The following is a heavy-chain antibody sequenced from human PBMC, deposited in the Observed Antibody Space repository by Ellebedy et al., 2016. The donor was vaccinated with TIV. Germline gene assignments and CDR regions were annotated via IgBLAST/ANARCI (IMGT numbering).Heavy chain of an antibody. CDR3: ARVRSSAFEI. J-gene: IGHJ3*02. CDR1: GFSVSSNY. V-gene: IGHV3-53*01. Sequence: PGGSLRLSCAASGFSVSSNYVSWVRQAPGKGLEWVSYIYTGDSTYHADSVKGRFTISRDNSKNTVSLQMNSLRVEDTAVYYCARVRSSAFEIWGQGAMVTVSS. CDR2: IYTGDST.